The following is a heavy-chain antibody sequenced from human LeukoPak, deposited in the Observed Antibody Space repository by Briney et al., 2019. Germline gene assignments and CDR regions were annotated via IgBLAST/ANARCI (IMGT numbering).Heavy chain of an antibody. J-gene: IGHJ5*02. Sequence: GGSLRLSCAASGFTFSSYSMNWVRQAPGKGLEWVSSISSSSSYIYYADSVKGRFTISRDNAKNSLYLQMNSLRAEDTTVYYCARDLWFGELLVDRKGWFDPWGQGTLVTVSS. D-gene: IGHD3-10*01. CDR1: GFTFSSYS. CDR2: ISSSSSYI. V-gene: IGHV3-21*01. CDR3: ARDLWFGELLVDRKGWFDP.